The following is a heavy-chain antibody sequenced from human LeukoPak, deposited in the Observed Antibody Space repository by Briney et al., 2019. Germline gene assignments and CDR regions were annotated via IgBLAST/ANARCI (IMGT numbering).Heavy chain of an antibody. Sequence: ASVKDSCKASGYTFTSYVISWVRQAPGQGLEWMGWISAYNGNTNYAQKLQGRVTMTTGTSTSTDYMELRSLRSDDTAVYYCARGKSVGIAAAGTASYYYYMDVWGKGTTVTISS. CDR2: ISAYNGNT. V-gene: IGHV1-18*01. D-gene: IGHD6-13*01. CDR3: ARGKSVGIAAAGTASYYYYMDV. CDR1: GYTFTSYV. J-gene: IGHJ6*03.